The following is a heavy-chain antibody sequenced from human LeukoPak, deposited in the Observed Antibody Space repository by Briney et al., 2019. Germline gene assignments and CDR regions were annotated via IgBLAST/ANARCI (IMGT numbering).Heavy chain of an antibody. CDR2: IKHDGSEK. J-gene: IGHJ4*02. CDR3: ARMRGSSTRSFDY. V-gene: IGHV3-7*01. D-gene: IGHD6-6*01. Sequence: GGSLRPSCAASGFTFSSYWMNWVRQAPGKGLEWVANIKHDGSEKYYVDSVKGRFTISRDNAKNSLYLQMNSLRAEDTAVYYCARMRGSSTRSFDYWGQGTLVIVSS. CDR1: GFTFSSYW.